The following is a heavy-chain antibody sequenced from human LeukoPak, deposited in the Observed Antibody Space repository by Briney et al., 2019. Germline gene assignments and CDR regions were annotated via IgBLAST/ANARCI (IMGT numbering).Heavy chain of an antibody. Sequence: SETLSLTCTVSGASINTHSYYWSWIRQAPGKGLEWIGSVYYDGTSYSNPSLTSRAAVFVDTSRDQFSLDLSFVTAADTALYYCVRHISTNTGYFDSCGQGILVSVSS. J-gene: IGHJ4*02. D-gene: IGHD2/OR15-2a*01. CDR1: GASINTHSYY. CDR2: VYYDGTS. CDR3: VRHISTNTGYFDS. V-gene: IGHV4-39*01.